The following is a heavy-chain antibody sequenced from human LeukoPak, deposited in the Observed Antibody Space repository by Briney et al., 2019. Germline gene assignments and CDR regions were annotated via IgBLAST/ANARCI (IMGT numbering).Heavy chain of an antibody. CDR2: IYYSGST. V-gene: IGHV4-39*01. Sequence: SETLSPTCTVSGGSISSSSYYWGWIRQPPGKGLEWIGSIYYSGSTYYNPSLKSRVTISVDTSKNQFSLKLSSVTAADTAVYYCARRSSLGELSFWDAFDIWGQGTMVTVSS. J-gene: IGHJ3*02. CDR3: ARRSSLGELSFWDAFDI. D-gene: IGHD3-16*02. CDR1: GGSISSSSYY.